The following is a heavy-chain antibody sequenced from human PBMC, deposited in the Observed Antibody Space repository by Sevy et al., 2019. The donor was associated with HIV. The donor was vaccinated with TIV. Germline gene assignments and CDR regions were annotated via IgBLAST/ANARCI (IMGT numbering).Heavy chain of an antibody. V-gene: IGHV3-66*02. CDR3: VGLFLSYRGGWSYFDY. D-gene: IGHD6-19*01. J-gene: IGHJ4*02. CDR2: IFSSGST. Sequence: GGSLRLSCAISGFTVNDKYIIWVRQAPGKGLEWVSVIFSSGSTYYGDSAKGRFTISRDNSKNTVDLQMNSVRAEDTAVYYCVGLFLSYRGGWSYFDYWGQGTLVTVSS. CDR1: GFTVNDKY.